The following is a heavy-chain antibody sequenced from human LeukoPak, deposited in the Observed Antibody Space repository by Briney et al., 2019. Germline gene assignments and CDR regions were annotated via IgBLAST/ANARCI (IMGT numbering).Heavy chain of an antibody. CDR1: GFTFSSYA. CDR3: AKDCRSSISCYVD. CDR2: ISGSGGST. V-gene: IGHV3-23*01. D-gene: IGHD2-2*01. J-gene: IGHJ4*02. Sequence: GGSLRLSYAASGFTFSSYAMSWVRQAPGKGLEWVSAISGSGGSTYYADSVKGRFTISRDNSKNTLYLQMNSLRAEDTAVYYCAKDCRSSISCYVDWGQGTLVTVSS.